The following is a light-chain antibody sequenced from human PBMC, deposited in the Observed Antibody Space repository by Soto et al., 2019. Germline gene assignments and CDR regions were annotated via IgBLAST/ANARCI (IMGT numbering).Light chain of an antibody. CDR1: SSDVGGYNY. CDR2: EVS. J-gene: IGLJ2*01. Sequence: QSALTQPASVSGSPGQSITISCTGTSSDVGGYNYVSWYQQHPGKAPKLMIYEVSNRPSGVSNRFSGSKSGNTASLTISGLPAEDEADYYCSSYTSSSTSVVFGGGPKVTVL. CDR3: SSYTSSSTSVV. V-gene: IGLV2-14*01.